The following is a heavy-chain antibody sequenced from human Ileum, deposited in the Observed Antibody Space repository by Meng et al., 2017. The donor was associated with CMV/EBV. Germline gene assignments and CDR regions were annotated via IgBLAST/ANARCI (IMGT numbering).Heavy chain of an antibody. Sequence: ASVKVSCKASGYTFSTSNINWVRQAPGQGLEWMGWISPENGDTNYPETLQDRVTLTTDTSTNTAYMELRSLRFDDTAVYYCATGPYSGGGHSDHWGQGTLVTVSS. D-gene: IGHD2-15*01. V-gene: IGHV1-18*01. CDR3: ATGPYSGGGHSDH. CDR1: GYTFSTSN. J-gene: IGHJ4*02. CDR2: ISPENGDT.